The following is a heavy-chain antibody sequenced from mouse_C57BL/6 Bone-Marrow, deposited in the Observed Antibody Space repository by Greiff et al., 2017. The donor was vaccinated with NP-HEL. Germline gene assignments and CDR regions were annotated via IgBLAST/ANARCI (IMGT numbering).Heavy chain of an antibody. CDR1: GFTFSSYA. Sequence: EVQRVESGGGLVKPGGSLKLSCAASGFTFSSYAMSWVRQTPEKRLEWVATISDGGSYTYYQDNVKGRFTISRDNAKNNLYLQMSHLKSEDTAMYYCARGSPYYYGSSFDYWGQGTTLTVSS. D-gene: IGHD1-1*01. CDR2: ISDGGSYT. V-gene: IGHV5-4*01. J-gene: IGHJ2*01. CDR3: ARGSPYYYGSSFDY.